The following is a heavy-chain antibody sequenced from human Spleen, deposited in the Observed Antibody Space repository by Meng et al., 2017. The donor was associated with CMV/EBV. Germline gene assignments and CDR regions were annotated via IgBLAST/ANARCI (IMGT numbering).Heavy chain of an antibody. Sequence: KVSCKGSGYGFSTYWIGWVRQMPGKGLEWRGLIYPSDSDTRYSPSFQGQVTISADKSINTAYPQWSSLKASDTAMYYCARLGGDGYLEAVDVWGQGTMVTVSS. CDR3: ARLGGDGYLEAVDV. V-gene: IGHV5-51*01. D-gene: IGHD3-16*01. CDR2: IYPSDSDT. CDR1: GYGFSTYW. J-gene: IGHJ3*01.